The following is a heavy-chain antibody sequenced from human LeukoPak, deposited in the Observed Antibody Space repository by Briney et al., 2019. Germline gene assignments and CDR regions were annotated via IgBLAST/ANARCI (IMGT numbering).Heavy chain of an antibody. Sequence: TSETLSLTCTVSGGSISSYYWSWIRQPAGKGLEWIGRIYTSGSTNYNPSFKSRVTMSVDTSKNQFSLKLSSVTAADTAVYYCARDWSGNYYTNWFDPWGQGTLVTVSS. CDR3: ARDWSGNYYTNWFDP. CDR1: GGSISSYY. CDR2: IYTSGST. D-gene: IGHD1-26*01. V-gene: IGHV4-4*07. J-gene: IGHJ5*02.